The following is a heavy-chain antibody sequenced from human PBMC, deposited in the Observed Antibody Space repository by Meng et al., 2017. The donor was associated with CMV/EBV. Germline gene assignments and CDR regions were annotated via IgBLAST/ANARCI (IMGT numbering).Heavy chain of an antibody. CDR3: ARGMVEIFGVVMRWFDP. Sequence: GESQKISCKGSGYSFTSYWIGWVRQMPGKGLEWMGIIYPGDSDTRYSPSFQGQVTISADKSISTAYLQWSSLKASDTAMYYCARGMVEIFGVVMRWFDPWGQGTLVTVSS. D-gene: IGHD3-3*01. J-gene: IGHJ5*02. V-gene: IGHV5-51*01. CDR1: GYSFTSYW. CDR2: IYPGDSDT.